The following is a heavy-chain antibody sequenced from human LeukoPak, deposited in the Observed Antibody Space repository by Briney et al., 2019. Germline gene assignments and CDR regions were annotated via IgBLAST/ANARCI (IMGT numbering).Heavy chain of an antibody. CDR2: ISTNGGRT. Sequence: GGSLRLSCSASGFTFSSYAMHWVRQAPGKGLQYVSGISTNGGRTYYADSVRGRFTISRDNSKNTLYLQMSSLRVEDTAVYYCVKGRTVTTLGWFDPWGQGTLVTVYS. J-gene: IGHJ5*02. D-gene: IGHD4-17*01. CDR1: GFTFSSYA. V-gene: IGHV3-64D*06. CDR3: VKGRTVTTLGWFDP.